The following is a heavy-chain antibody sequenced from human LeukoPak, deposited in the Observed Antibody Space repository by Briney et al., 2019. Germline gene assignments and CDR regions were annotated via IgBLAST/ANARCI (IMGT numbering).Heavy chain of an antibody. J-gene: IGHJ6*03. Sequence: TSSETLSLTCAVYGGSFSGYYWSWIRQPPGKGLEWIGEINHSGSTNYNPSLKSRVTISVDTSKNQFSLKLSSVTAADTAVYYCARGAGSYYDILTGYHSYYYYYMDVWGKGTTVTVSS. CDR3: ARGAGSYYDILTGYHSYYYYYMDV. V-gene: IGHV4-34*01. D-gene: IGHD3-9*01. CDR2: INHSGST. CDR1: GGSFSGYY.